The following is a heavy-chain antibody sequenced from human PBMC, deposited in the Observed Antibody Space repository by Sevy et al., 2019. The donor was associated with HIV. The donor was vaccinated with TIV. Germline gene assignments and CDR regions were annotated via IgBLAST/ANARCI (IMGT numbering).Heavy chain of an antibody. Sequence: QQRESLKISCAASGFTFTTYAMGWVRQAPGKGLKWVSTLSGSGASTYYADSVKGRFTISRDNSKNTLFLQMDSLRAEDTAVYYCAKDFYDSSGYYPMEAFDIWGPGTMVTVSS. D-gene: IGHD3-22*01. CDR2: LSGSGAST. V-gene: IGHV3-23*01. J-gene: IGHJ3*02. CDR1: GFTFTTYA. CDR3: AKDFYDSSGYYPMEAFDI.